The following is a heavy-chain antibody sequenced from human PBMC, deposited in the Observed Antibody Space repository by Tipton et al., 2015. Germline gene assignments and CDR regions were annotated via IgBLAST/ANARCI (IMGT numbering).Heavy chain of an antibody. CDR3: AKSDTLRFYFDS. Sequence: RSLRLSCAASGFTFSSYGMHWVRQAPGKGLEWVALIWYDGTYDFYGDSVKGRFTISRDNSKNTLYLQMNSLRAEDTAVYYCAKSDTLRFYFDSWGQGTLVTISS. J-gene: IGHJ4*02. CDR2: IWYDGTYD. CDR1: GFTFSSYG. D-gene: IGHD5/OR15-5a*01. V-gene: IGHV3-33*06.